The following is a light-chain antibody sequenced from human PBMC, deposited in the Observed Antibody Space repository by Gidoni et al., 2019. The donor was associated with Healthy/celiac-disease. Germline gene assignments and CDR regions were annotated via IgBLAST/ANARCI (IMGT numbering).Light chain of an antibody. V-gene: IGKV1-27*01. CDR3: RRTYNAPQT. CDR1: PGISSY. J-gene: IGKJ4*02. Sequence: DIQLTQSPSSLSAPVGDRLTITCRVSPGISSYLNWYRHTPGKVPKLLIYSTSNLQSGVPSRFSGCGSETDFTLTISSLQAVDVETYYRRRTYNAPQTFGEGTKVEIK. CDR2: STS.